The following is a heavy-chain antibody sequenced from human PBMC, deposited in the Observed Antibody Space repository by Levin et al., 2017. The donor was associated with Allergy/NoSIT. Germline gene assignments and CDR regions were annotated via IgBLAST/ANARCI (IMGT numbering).Heavy chain of an antibody. CDR3: AKDSAGYFDY. V-gene: IGHV3-30*18. J-gene: IGHJ4*02. CDR1: GFTFSSYG. CDR2: ISYDGSNK. D-gene: IGHD6-13*01. Sequence: LSLPCAASGFTFSSYGMHWVRQAPGKGLEWVAVISYDGSNKYYADSVKGRFTISRDNSKNTLYLQMNSLRAEDTAVYYCAKDSAGYFDYWGQGTLVTVSS.